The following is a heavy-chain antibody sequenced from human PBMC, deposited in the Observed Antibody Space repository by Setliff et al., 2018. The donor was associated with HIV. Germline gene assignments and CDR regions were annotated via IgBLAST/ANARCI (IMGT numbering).Heavy chain of an antibody. J-gene: IGHJ6*03. Sequence: SETLSLTCAVYGGSFNNYYWSWIRQPPGKGLEWIGEINHSGSTSYNPSLKSRVTISVDTSKNQFSLKLNSITAADTAIYFCARVRDPNWNYDMDVWGQETTVTVSS. CDR3: ARVRDPNWNYDMDV. V-gene: IGHV4-34*01. D-gene: IGHD1-1*01. CDR2: INHSGST. CDR1: GGSFNNYY.